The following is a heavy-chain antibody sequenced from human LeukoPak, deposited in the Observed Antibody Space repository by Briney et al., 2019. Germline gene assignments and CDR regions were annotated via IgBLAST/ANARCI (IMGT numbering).Heavy chain of an antibody. CDR1: GGSVSSDIYY. J-gene: IGHJ4*02. V-gene: IGHV4-61*01. CDR3: ARGYCGSTSCYGVFDY. CDR2: IYNSGST. Sequence: SETLSLTCTVSGGSVSSDIYYWSWIRQPPGKGLEWIGYIYNSGSTSYNPSLKSRVTISVDTSKDQFSLRLSSVTAADTAVYYCARGYCGSTSCYGVFDYWGQGTLVTVSS. D-gene: IGHD2-2*01.